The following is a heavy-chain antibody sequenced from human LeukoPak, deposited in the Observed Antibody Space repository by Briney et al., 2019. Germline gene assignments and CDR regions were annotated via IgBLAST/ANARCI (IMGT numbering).Heavy chain of an antibody. CDR1: GYFISSGYY. CDR3: ARRPMGSGSYYHYFDY. CDR2: IHHSGST. Sequence: SETLSLTCTVSGYFISSGYYWGWIRQPPGKGLQWIGSIHHSGSTNYNPSLKSRVTISVDTSKNQFSLKLSSVTAADTAVYYCARRPMGSGSYYHYFDYWGQGTLVTVSS. V-gene: IGHV4-38-2*02. J-gene: IGHJ4*02. D-gene: IGHD3-10*01.